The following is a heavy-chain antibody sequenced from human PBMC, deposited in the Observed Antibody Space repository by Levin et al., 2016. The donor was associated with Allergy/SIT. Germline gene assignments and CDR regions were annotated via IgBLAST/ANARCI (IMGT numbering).Heavy chain of an antibody. CDR3: ARDASGKRAFDL. V-gene: IGHV4-59*11. D-gene: IGHD1-26*01. Sequence: SETLSLTCTVSGDSIGNHFWSWIRQPPGKGLEWIGYIYYSGTTNYNPSLKSRVTISVDTSKNHFSLKLRSVTAADTAVYYCARDASGKRAFDLWGQGTMVTVSS. CDR1: GDSIGNHF. CDR2: IYYSGTT. J-gene: IGHJ3*01.